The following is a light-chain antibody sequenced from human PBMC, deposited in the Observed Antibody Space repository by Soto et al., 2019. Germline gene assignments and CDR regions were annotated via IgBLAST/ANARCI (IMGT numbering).Light chain of an antibody. CDR2: GAS. V-gene: IGKV3D-15*01. J-gene: IGKJ5*01. CDR1: QSVSSN. Sequence: EIVITQSSATLAGSRGERATNYCRPSQSVSSNLAWYQQKPGQAPRLLIYGASTRATGIPARFSGSGSGTDFTLTISSLEPEDFAVYYCQQRRNWPPITFGQGTRLE. CDR3: QQRRNWPPIT.